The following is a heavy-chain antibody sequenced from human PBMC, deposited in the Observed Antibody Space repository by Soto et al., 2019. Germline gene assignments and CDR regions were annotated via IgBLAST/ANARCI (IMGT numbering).Heavy chain of an antibody. D-gene: IGHD3-3*02. CDR1: GYTFSGYC. J-gene: IGHJ4*02. CDR2: INTLSGDT. CDR3: ARSLLNVILPLGY. V-gene: IGHV1-2*02. Sequence: ASVKVSCKASGYTFSGYCMHWVRQAPGQGLEWMGWINTLSGDTSFPQKFQGRLAMTRDTSIDTAFMEVSRLTSDDTAIYYCARSLLNVILPLGYWGQGTLVTVSS.